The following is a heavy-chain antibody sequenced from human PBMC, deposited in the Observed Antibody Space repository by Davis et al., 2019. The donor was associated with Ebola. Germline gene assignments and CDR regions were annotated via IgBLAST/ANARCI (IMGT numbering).Heavy chain of an antibody. CDR2: INHSGST. CDR1: GGSFSGYY. V-gene: IGHV4-34*01. J-gene: IGHJ4*02. D-gene: IGHD3-22*01. Sequence: MPSETLSLTCAVYGGSFSGYYWSWIRQPPGKGLEWMGEINHSGSTNYNPSLKSRVTISVDTSKNQFSLKLSSVTAADTAVYYCARGHAAYYDSSGYHDYRGQGTLVTVSS. CDR3: ARGHAAYYDSSGYHDY.